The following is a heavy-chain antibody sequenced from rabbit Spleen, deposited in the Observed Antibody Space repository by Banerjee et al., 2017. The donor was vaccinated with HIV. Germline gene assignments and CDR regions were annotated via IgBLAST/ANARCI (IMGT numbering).Heavy chain of an antibody. J-gene: IGHJ3*01. D-gene: IGHD1-1*01. V-gene: IGHV1S40*01. Sequence: QSLEESGGDLVKPEGSLTLTCTASGFSFSNNYWMCWVRQAPGKGLEWIACIYTGSGSTYYANWAKGRFTISKTSSTTVTLQMTSLTAADTATYFCARSINWSNRGLNLWGQGTLVT. CDR3: ARSINWSNRGLNL. CDR2: IYTGSGST. CDR1: GFSFSNNYW.